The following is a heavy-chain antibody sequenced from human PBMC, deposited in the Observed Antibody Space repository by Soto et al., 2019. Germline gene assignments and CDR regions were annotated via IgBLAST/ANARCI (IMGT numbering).Heavy chain of an antibody. CDR2: IIPIFGTA. V-gene: IGHV1-69*01. Sequence: QVQLVQSGAEVKKPGSSVKVSCKASGGTFSSYSITWVRQAPGQGLEWMGGIIPIFGTANYAQKFQGRVTITADESTSTAYMELSSLRSEDPALYFCARDHSTSSYSWFDPWGQGTLVTVSS. J-gene: IGHJ5*02. CDR3: ARDHSTSSYSWFDP. D-gene: IGHD6-6*01. CDR1: GGTFSSYS.